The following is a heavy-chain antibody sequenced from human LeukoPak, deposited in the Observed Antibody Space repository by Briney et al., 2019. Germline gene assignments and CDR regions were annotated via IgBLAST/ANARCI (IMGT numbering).Heavy chain of an antibody. J-gene: IGHJ4*02. CDR3: AGSGWSGVFDY. V-gene: IGHV3-66*01. CDR2: IYSGGST. D-gene: IGHD6-19*01. Sequence: GGSLRLSCAASGFTFSSYAMSWVRQAPGKGLEWVSVIYSGGSTYYADSVKGRFTISRDNSKNTLYLQMNSLRAEDTAVYYCAGSGWSGVFDYWGQGTLVTVSS. CDR1: GFTFSSYA.